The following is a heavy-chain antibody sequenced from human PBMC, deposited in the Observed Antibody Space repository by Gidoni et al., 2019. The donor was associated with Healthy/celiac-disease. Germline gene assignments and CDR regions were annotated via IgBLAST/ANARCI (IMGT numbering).Heavy chain of an antibody. V-gene: IGHV3-23*01. D-gene: IGHD1-7*01. Sequence: EVQLLESGGGLVQPGGCLSLSCAASGFTFRSYAMSWVRQAPGKGLEWVAAISGSGGSTYYADSVKGRFTISRDNSKNTLYLQMNSLRAEDTAVYYCAKAQITGTTLAWGMDVWGQGTTVTVSS. J-gene: IGHJ6*02. CDR3: AKAQITGTTLAWGMDV. CDR1: GFTFRSYA. CDR2: ISGSGGST.